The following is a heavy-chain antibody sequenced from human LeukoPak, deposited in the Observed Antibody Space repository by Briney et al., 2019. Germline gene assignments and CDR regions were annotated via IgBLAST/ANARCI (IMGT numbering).Heavy chain of an antibody. V-gene: IGHV3-7*01. D-gene: IGHD1-1*01. Sequence: GGSLRLSCVASGFSFTSSWMTWVRQAPGKGLEWVADIAGDESQKRYMDSVKGRFTISRDNAKNSLYLQLNSLRAEDTAIYYCVRDLSPVSDRNVWYDALDIWGQGTMVTVSS. CDR1: GFSFTSSW. CDR3: VRDLSPVSDRNVWYDALDI. J-gene: IGHJ3*02. CDR2: IAGDESQK.